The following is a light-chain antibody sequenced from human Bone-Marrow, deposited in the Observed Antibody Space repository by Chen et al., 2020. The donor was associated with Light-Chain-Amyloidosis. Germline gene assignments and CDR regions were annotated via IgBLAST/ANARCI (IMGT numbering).Light chain of an antibody. J-gene: IGLJ1*01. Sequence: SSELTQPPSVSVSPGQTASTSCSGHVLPKQYVYGYQQKPGQAPVLVLSMNTERPSGIPERFSGSSPGSTVTLTIRGVQAEDEADYYCQSTNSRDTSYFFGGGTKVTVL. V-gene: IGLV3-25*03. CDR3: QSTNSRDTSYF. CDR2: MNT. CDR1: VLPKQY.